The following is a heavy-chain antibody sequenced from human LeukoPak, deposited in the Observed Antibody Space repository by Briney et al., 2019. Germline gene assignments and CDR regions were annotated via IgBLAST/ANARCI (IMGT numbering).Heavy chain of an antibody. J-gene: IGHJ3*02. CDR3: ARSVSGSYGAFDI. Sequence: SETLSLTCTVSGGSITSSNWYSWVRPPPGKGLEWIGEVYHSGSTNYNPSLKSRVTISVDESKKQFSLKLASVTAADTAVYYCARSVSGSYGAFDIWGQGTMVTVSS. CDR2: VYHSGST. CDR1: GGSITSSNW. V-gene: IGHV4-4*02. D-gene: IGHD1-26*01.